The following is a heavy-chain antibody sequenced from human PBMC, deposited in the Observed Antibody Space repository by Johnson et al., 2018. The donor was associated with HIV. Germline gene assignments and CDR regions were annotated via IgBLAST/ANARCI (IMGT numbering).Heavy chain of an antibody. D-gene: IGHD3-10*01. CDR2: ISYDGTKI. J-gene: IGHJ3*02. Sequence: QVQLVESGGGVVQPGRSLGLSCTASGFTFSSYAMHWVRQAPGTGLEWVAVISYDGTKIHYTDSVKGRFTISRDNSKNTFYLQMNSLTAEDTAVYFCARGGPLTMVQDALDTWGQGTMVIVSA. CDR1: GFTFSSYA. V-gene: IGHV3-30*04. CDR3: ARGGPLTMVQDALDT.